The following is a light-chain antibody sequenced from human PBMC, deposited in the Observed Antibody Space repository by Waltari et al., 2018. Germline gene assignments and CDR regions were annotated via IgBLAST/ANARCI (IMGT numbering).Light chain of an antibody. CDR3: QQFGDSPPSWT. J-gene: IGKJ1*01. V-gene: IGKV3-20*01. CDR2: TTP. CDR1: QRVSSSY. Sequence: EIVLTQSPGTLSLYPGVRASLSCRASQRVSSSYLAWYQHKPGQAPRLLLYTTPSRTTGIPDRFSGSGAGTDFTLTISRLEPEDFSMYYCQQFGDSPPSWTFGQGTKVEIK.